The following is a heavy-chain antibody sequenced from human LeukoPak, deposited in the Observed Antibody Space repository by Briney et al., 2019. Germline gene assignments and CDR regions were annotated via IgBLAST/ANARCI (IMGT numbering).Heavy chain of an antibody. D-gene: IGHD4-17*01. CDR1: GYTFTSYG. Sequence: ASVEVSCKASGYTFTSYGISWVRQAPGQGPEWMGWISAYNGNTNYAQKLQGRVTMTTDTSTSTAYMELRSLRSDDTAVYYCARDSYGDYWGYYDYWGQGTLVTVSS. J-gene: IGHJ4*01. V-gene: IGHV1-18*01. CDR3: ARDSYGDYWGYYDY. CDR2: ISAYNGNT.